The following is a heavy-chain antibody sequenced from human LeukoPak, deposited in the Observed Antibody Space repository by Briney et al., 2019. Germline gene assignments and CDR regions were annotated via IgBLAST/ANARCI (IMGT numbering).Heavy chain of an antibody. V-gene: IGHV1-8*01. J-gene: IGHJ4*02. CDR1: GYTFTSYD. Sequence: ASVKVSCKASGYTFTSYDINWVRQATGQGLEWMGWMNPNSGNTGYAQKFQGRVTMNRNTSISTAYMELSSLRSEDTAVYYCASSYDSSGYSPLWGQGTLVTVSS. CDR2: MNPNSGNT. D-gene: IGHD3-22*01. CDR3: ASSYDSSGYSPL.